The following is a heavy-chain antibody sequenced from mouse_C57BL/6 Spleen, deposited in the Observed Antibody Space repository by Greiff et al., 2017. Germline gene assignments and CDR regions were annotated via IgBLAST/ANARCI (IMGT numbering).Heavy chain of an antibody. Sequence: VKLQESGAELVKPGASVTLSCKASGYTFTEYTIHWVKQRSGQGLEWIGWFYPGSGSIEYNEKFKDKATLTADKSSSTVYMELSRLTSEDSAVYFGARHGHYYGSSYAMDYWGQGTSVTVSS. CDR2: FYPGSGSI. D-gene: IGHD1-1*01. V-gene: IGHV1-62-2*01. CDR1: GYTFTEYT. J-gene: IGHJ4*01. CDR3: ARHGHYYGSSYAMDY.